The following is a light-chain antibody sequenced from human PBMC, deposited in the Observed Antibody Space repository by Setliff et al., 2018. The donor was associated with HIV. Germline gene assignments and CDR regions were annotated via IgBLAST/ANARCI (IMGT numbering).Light chain of an antibody. CDR2: GYV. V-gene: IGLV1-40*01. Sequence: QSVLTQPPSVSGAPGQRVTISCTGTNSNIGAGFDVHWYQQLPGTAPKLLISGYVNRPSGVPDRFSGSRSGTSASLAITGLQAEDEADYYCQSYDNTLSGSRVFGGGTK. CDR1: NSNIGAGFD. J-gene: IGLJ2*01. CDR3: QSYDNTLSGSRV.